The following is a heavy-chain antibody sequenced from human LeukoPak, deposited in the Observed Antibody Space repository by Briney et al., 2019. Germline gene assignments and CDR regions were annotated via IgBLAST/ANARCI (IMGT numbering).Heavy chain of an antibody. Sequence: GGSLRLSCAASGFTFSSYGMSWVRQAPGKGLEWVSAISGSGGSTYYADSVKGRFTISRDNSKNTLYLQMNSLRAEATAVYYCAKEGAAILTGYLDYWGQGTLVTVSS. J-gene: IGHJ4*02. CDR3: AKEGAAILTGYLDY. CDR1: GFTFSSYG. CDR2: ISGSGGST. V-gene: IGHV3-23*01. D-gene: IGHD3-9*01.